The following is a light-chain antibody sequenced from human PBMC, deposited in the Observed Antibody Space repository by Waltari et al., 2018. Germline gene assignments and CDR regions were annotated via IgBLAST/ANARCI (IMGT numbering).Light chain of an antibody. Sequence: EIVMTQSPATLSVSPGERATLSCRASQNIRSNLAWYRQKAGQAPRLLIYGASFRATGIPTRISGSGSGTEFTLTISSLQSEDFAVYFCQQYDNWPPITFGQGTKLEIK. CDR3: QQYDNWPPIT. CDR1: QNIRSN. J-gene: IGKJ2*01. CDR2: GAS. V-gene: IGKV3-15*01.